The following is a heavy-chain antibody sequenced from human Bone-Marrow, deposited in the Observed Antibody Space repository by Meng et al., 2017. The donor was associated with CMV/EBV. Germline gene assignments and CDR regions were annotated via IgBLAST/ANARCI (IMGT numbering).Heavy chain of an antibody. V-gene: IGHV5-51*01. J-gene: IGHJ6*02. D-gene: IGHD2-2*02. Sequence: GGSLRLSCKASGYSFTSYWIGWVRQMPGKGLEWMAIIYPGDSRTIYSPSFQGQVTISTDKSISTAYLQWSSLRASDTAVYYCGRHGLYGCSTSGCFTSFYYYGMDVWGQGTTVTVSS. CDR3: GRHGLYGCSTSGCFTSFYYYGMDV. CDR2: IYPGDSRT. CDR1: GYSFTSYW.